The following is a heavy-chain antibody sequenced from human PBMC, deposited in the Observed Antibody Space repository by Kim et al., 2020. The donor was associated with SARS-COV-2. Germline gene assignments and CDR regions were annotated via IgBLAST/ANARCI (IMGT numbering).Heavy chain of an antibody. D-gene: IGHD3-10*01. CDR1: GGSFSGYY. CDR2: INHSGST. CDR3: ARSSITMVRGVIRYFDY. Sequence: SETLSLTCAVYGGSFSGYYWSWIRQPPGKGLEWIGEINHSGSTNYNPSLKSRVTISVDTSKNQFSLKLSSVTAADTAVYYCARSSITMVRGVIRYFDYWGQGTLVTVSS. V-gene: IGHV4-34*01. J-gene: IGHJ4*02.